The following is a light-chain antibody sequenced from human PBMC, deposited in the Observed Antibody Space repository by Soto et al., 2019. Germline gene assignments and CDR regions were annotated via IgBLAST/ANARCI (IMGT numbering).Light chain of an antibody. Sequence: EIPMTQSPATLSVSPGDRATISCLASQSVSSYLAWYHQKPGQAPRLLIYGASTRATGIPARFSGSGSGTEFTLTINSLQSEDFAVYYCQQYNNWPRTFGQGTKVDI. CDR2: GAS. J-gene: IGKJ1*01. V-gene: IGKV3-15*01. CDR1: QSVSSY. CDR3: QQYNNWPRT.